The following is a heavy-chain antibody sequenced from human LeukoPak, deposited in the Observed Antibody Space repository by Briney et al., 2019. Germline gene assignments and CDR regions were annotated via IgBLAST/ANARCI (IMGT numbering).Heavy chain of an antibody. CDR1: GFTFSTYA. Sequence: GRSLRLSCAASGFTFSTYAIHWVRQAPGKGLEWVAVIRFDGINKYYADSVKGRFTISRDNSKDTVYLQMNSLRAEDTAVYYCARDQVGPTGGFDYWGQGTLVTVSS. J-gene: IGHJ4*02. CDR3: ARDQVGPTGGFDY. D-gene: IGHD1-26*01. CDR2: IRFDGINK. V-gene: IGHV3-30*01.